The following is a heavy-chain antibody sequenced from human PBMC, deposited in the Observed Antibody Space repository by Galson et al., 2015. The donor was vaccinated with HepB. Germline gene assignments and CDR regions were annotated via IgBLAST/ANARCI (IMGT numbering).Heavy chain of an antibody. CDR1: GYTFTNYW. CDR3: ARHGGNTYYDFWSRTPHGPFES. Sequence: QSGAEVKKPGESLKISCKGTGYTFTNYWMGIIFPGDSDTRYSPSFQGQVTISVDKSISTAYVQWNSLKASDTAMYYCARHGGNTYYDFWSRTPHGPFESWGEGTLVTVSS. J-gene: IGHJ4*02. V-gene: IGHV5-51*01. D-gene: IGHD3-3*01. CDR2: IFPGDSDT.